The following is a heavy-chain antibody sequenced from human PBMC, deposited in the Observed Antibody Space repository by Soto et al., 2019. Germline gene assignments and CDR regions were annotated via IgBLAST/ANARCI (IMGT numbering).Heavy chain of an antibody. D-gene: IGHD2-2*01. CDR2: IYYSGST. J-gene: IGHJ4*02. CDR3: ARVTGYWGSTSPPHYFDY. V-gene: IGHV4-59*01. CDR1: GGSISSYY. Sequence: NPSETLSLTCTVSGGSISSYYWSWIRQPPGKGLEWIGYIYYSGSTNYNPSLKSRVTISVDTSKNQFSLKLSSVTAADTAVYYCARVTGYWGSTSPPHYFDYWGQGTLVTVSS.